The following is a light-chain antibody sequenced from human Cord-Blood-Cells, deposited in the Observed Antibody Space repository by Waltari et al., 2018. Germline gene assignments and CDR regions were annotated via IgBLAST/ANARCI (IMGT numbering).Light chain of an antibody. V-gene: IGLV2-8*01. CDR2: EVS. Sequence: QSALTQPPSASGSPGQSVTISCPGTSSDVGGYNYVSWYQQHPGKDPKLTIYEVSKRPSGVPDRFSGSKSGNTASLTVSGLQAEDEADYYCSSYAGSNVYVFGTGTKVTVL. CDR3: SSYAGSNVYV. J-gene: IGLJ1*01. CDR1: SSDVGGYNY.